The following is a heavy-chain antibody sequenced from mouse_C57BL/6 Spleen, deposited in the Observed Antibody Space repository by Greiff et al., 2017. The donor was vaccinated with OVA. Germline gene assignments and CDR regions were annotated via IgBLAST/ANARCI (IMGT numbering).Heavy chain of an antibody. CDR1: GYTFTDYY. J-gene: IGHJ2*01. D-gene: IGHD3-3*01. CDR3: ARVPLGQGFDY. V-gene: IGHV1-26*01. Sequence: VQLQQSGPELVKPGASVKISCKASGYTFTDYYMNWVKQSHGKSLEWIGDINPNNGGTSYNQKFKGKATLTVDKSSSTAYMELRSLTSEDSAVYYCARVPLGQGFDYGGQGTTLTVSS. CDR2: INPNNGGT.